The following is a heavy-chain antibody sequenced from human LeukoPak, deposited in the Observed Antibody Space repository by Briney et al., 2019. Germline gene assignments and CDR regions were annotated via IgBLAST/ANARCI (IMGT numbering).Heavy chain of an antibody. Sequence: SETLSLTCAVYGGSFSGYYWSWIRQPPGKGLEWIGEINHSGSTNYNPSLKSRVTISVDTSKNQFSLKLSSVTAADTAVYYCARENPNYDFWVGAYYYYYYMDVWGKGTTVTVSS. D-gene: IGHD3-3*01. CDR2: INHSGST. J-gene: IGHJ6*03. V-gene: IGHV4-34*01. CDR1: GGSFSGYY. CDR3: ARENPNYDFWVGAYYYYYYMDV.